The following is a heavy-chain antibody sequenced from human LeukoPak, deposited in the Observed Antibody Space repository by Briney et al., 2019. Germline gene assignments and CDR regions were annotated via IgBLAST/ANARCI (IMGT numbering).Heavy chain of an antibody. V-gene: IGHV3-9*01. CDR1: GFSFDDYA. CDR2: ISWNSGSI. D-gene: IGHD5-18*01. CDR3: ARTGARLPGGAFDI. Sequence: GGSLGLSCAASGFSFDDYAMHWVRQAPGKGLEWVSGISWNSGSIGYADSVKGRFTISRDNAKNSLYLQMNSLRAEDTALYYCARTGARLPGGAFDIWGQGTMVTVSS. J-gene: IGHJ3*02.